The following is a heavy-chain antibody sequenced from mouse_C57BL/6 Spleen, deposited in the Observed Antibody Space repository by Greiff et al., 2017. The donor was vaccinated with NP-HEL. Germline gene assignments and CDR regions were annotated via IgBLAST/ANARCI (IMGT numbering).Heavy chain of an antibody. J-gene: IGHJ3*01. Sequence: EVQLQQSGPVLVKPGASVKMSCKASGYTFTDYYMNWVKQSHGKSLEWIGVINPYNGGTSDNQKFKGKATLTVDKSSSTAYLELNSLTSEDAAVYYCARNNGSSRWFVYWGQGTLVIVSA. CDR1: GYTFTDYY. CDR2: INPYNGGT. V-gene: IGHV1-19*01. D-gene: IGHD1-1*01. CDR3: ARNNGSSRWFVY.